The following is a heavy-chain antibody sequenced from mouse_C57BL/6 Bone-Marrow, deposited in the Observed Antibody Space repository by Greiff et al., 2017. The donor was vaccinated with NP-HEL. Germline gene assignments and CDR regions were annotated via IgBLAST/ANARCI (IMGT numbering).Heavy chain of an antibody. CDR3: APISPGFAY. CDR1: GYTFTSYW. V-gene: IGHV1-59*01. D-gene: IGHD1-2*01. J-gene: IGHJ3*01. Sequence: VQLQQPGAELVRPGTSVKLSCKASGYTFTSYWMHWVKQRPGQGLEWIGVIDPSDSYTNYNQKFKGKATLSVDTSSSTACMQICSLTSEDTAVFYCAPISPGFAYWGQGTLVTVSA. CDR2: IDPSDSYT.